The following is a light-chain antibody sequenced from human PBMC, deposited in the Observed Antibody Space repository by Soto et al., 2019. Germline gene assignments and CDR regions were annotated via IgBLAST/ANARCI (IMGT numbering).Light chain of an antibody. CDR2: AAS. CDR1: QFIDDF. J-gene: IGKJ1*01. CDR3: QQFYNYPRT. V-gene: IGKV1-39*01. Sequence: DIQVTQSPSSLSASVEDIVTITFRASQFIDDFLNWFQQRPGKAPKLLIYAASSLQSGVPSRFSGSASGTDFTLTITNLQPEDFGTYYCQQFYNYPRTCGQGTKVDIK.